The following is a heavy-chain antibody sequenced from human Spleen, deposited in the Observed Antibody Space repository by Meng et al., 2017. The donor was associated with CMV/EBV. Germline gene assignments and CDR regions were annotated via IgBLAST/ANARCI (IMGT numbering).Heavy chain of an antibody. CDR1: GFTFSSYA. D-gene: IGHD2-2*02. CDR2: ISYDGSNK. J-gene: IGHJ5*02. Sequence: GGSLRLSCAASGFTFSSYAMHWVRQAPGKGLEWVAVISYDGSNKYYADSVKGRFTISRDNSKNTLYLQMNSLRAEDTAVYYCARDRVVVPAAIGDWFDPGGQGTLVTVSS. CDR3: ARDRVVVPAAIGDWFDP. V-gene: IGHV3-30-3*01.